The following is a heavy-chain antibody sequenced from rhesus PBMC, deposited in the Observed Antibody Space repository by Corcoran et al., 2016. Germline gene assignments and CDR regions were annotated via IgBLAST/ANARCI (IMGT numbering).Heavy chain of an antibody. CDR2: ISWNSGST. CDR1: GFTFDDYA. J-gene: IGHJ4*01. V-gene: IGHV3-78*01. Sequence: EVQLVESGGGVVQPGGSLRLSCAASGFTFDDYAVGWVRKAPGNGLEWVSVISWNSGSTGYAESMKGRFTISSSNAKSSLYLQMNRLRAEDTALYYCARGADSSGSYYFDYWGLGVLVTVSS. D-gene: IGHD6-31*01. CDR3: ARGADSSGSYYFDY.